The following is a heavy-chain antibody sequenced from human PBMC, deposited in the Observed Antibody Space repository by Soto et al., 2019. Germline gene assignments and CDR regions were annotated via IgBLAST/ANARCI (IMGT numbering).Heavy chain of an antibody. D-gene: IGHD3-10*01. CDR3: ARGLILWFGELSRRGGYYYDMDV. V-gene: IGHV4-34*01. CDR2: INDSGNI. J-gene: IGHJ6*03. CDR1: GGSFSGYQ. Sequence: QVQLQQWGAGLLKPSETLSLTCAVYGGSFSGYQWSWIRQTPGKGLEWIGEINDSGNINYNPSLRSRGTILVDTAKKQISLNLSSVTDAATAVYFCARGLILWFGELSRRGGYYYDMDVWGKGTTVTVSS.